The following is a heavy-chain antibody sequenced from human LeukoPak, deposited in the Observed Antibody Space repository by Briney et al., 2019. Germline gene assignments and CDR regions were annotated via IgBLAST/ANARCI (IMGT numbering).Heavy chain of an antibody. Sequence: SETLSLTCTVSGGSISSYYWSWIRQPPGKGLEWIGYIYYSGSTNYNPSLKSRVTISVDTSKNQFSLKLSSVTAADTAVYYCARANCYDDGDDAFDIWGQGTMVTVSS. CDR1: GGSISSYY. D-gene: IGHD3-22*01. CDR2: IYYSGST. J-gene: IGHJ3*02. CDR3: ARANCYDDGDDAFDI. V-gene: IGHV4-59*01.